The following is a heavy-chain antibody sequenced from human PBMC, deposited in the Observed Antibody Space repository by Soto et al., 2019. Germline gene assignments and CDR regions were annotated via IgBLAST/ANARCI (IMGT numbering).Heavy chain of an antibody. CDR3: ARGPNGDCSGGSCYWIWFDP. D-gene: IGHD2-15*01. Sequence: ASVKVSCKASGYTFTSYGISWVRQAPGQGLEWMGWISAYNGNTNYAQKLQGRVTMTTDTSTSTAYMELRSLRSDDTAVYYCARGPNGDCSGGSCYWIWFDPWGQGTLVTVSS. V-gene: IGHV1-18*01. CDR2: ISAYNGNT. CDR1: GYTFTSYG. J-gene: IGHJ5*02.